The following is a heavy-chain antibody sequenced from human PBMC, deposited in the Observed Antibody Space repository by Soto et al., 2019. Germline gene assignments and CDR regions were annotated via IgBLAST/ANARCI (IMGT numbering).Heavy chain of an antibody. CDR3: ARHALGYSYGFY. J-gene: IGHJ4*02. V-gene: IGHV1-8*01. D-gene: IGHD5-18*01. CDR1: GYTFTSYD. Sequence: ASVKGSCKASGYTFTSYDINWVRQATGQGLEGMGWMNPNSGNTGYAQKGQGRGTMTRNTSISTAYMELSSLRSEDTAMYYCARHALGYSYGFYCCQAPLGTVSS. CDR2: MNPNSGNT.